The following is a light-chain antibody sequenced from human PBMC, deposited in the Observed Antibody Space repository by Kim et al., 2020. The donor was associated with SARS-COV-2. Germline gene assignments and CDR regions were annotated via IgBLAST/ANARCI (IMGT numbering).Light chain of an antibody. Sequence: SSELTQDPAVSVALGQTVRITRQGDSLRSYYASWYQQKPGQAPVLVIYEKNNRPSGIPDRFSGSSSGNTASLTITGAQAEDEADYYCNSRESGVNHVVFGGGTQLTVL. V-gene: IGLV3-19*01. J-gene: IGLJ3*02. CDR3: NSRESGVNHVV. CDR1: SLRSYY. CDR2: EKN.